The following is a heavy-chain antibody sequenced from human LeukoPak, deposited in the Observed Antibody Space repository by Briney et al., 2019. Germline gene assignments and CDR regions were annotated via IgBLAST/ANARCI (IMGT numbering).Heavy chain of an antibody. J-gene: IGHJ4*02. Sequence: GGSLRLSCAASGFTFSSYAMHWVRQAPGKGLEWVAVISYDGSNKYYADSVKGRFTISRDSSKNTLYLQMNSLRAEDTAVYYCARDRIGSGWSYFDYWGQGTLVTVSS. D-gene: IGHD6-19*01. CDR1: GFTFSSYA. V-gene: IGHV3-30-3*01. CDR2: ISYDGSNK. CDR3: ARDRIGSGWSYFDY.